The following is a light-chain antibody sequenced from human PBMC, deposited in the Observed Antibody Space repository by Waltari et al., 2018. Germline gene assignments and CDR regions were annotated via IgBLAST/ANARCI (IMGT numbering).Light chain of an antibody. V-gene: IGLV2-11*01. J-gene: IGLJ3*02. CDR2: DVS. Sequence: QSALTQPRSVSGSPGQSVTISCTGTSSDVGGYHYVPWHQQHPGKAPKLMIYDVSKRPSGVPDRFSGSKSGNTASLTISGLQAEDEADYYCCSYAGSYTWVFGGGTKLTVL. CDR1: SSDVGGYHY. CDR3: CSYAGSYTWV.